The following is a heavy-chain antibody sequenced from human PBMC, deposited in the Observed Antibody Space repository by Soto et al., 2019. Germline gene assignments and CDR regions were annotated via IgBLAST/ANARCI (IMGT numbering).Heavy chain of an antibody. V-gene: IGHV1-69*13. Sequence: ASVKVSCKASGGTFSSYAISWVRQAPGQGLEWMGGIIPIFGTANYAQKFQGRVTITADESTSTAYMELSSLRSEDTAVYYCARSPLGATGNAFDIWGQGTMVTVSS. CDR3: ARSPLGATGNAFDI. CDR1: GGTFSSYA. CDR2: IIPIFGTA. J-gene: IGHJ3*02. D-gene: IGHD1-26*01.